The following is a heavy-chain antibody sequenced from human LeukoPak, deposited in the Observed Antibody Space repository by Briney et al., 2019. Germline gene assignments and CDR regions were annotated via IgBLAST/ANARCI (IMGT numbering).Heavy chain of an antibody. J-gene: IGHJ4*02. Sequence: GGSLRLSCTVSGFTVSSNSMSWVRQAPGKGLEWVSIIYSGGSTFYADSVKGRFTISRDNSKNTLYLQMNSLRDDDTAVYYCAKDLYLVSYDYVWGDWGQGTLVTVSS. CDR3: AKDLYLVSYDYVWGD. CDR2: IYSGGST. CDR1: GFTVSSNS. V-gene: IGHV3-53*01. D-gene: IGHD3-16*01.